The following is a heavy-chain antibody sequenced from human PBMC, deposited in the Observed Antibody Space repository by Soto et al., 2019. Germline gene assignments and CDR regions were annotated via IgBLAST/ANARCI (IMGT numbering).Heavy chain of an antibody. V-gene: IGHV1-58*01. Sequence: ASVKVSCKASGFTFTSSAVQWVRQARGQRLEWIGWIVVGSGNTNYAQKFQERVTITRDMSTSTAYMELSSLRSEDTAVYYCAAVSSPVPYCTNGVCLFYYYGMDVWGQGTTVTVSS. CDR1: GFTFTSSA. J-gene: IGHJ6*02. CDR3: AAVSSPVPYCTNGVCLFYYYGMDV. D-gene: IGHD2-8*01. CDR2: IVVGSGNT.